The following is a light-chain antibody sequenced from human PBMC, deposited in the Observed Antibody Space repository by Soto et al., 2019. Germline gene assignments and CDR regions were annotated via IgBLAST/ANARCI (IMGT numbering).Light chain of an antibody. V-gene: IGLV2-14*01. CDR2: DVS. J-gene: IGLJ2*01. CDR3: SSYTPSLTIV. Sequence: QSVLTQPASVSGSPGQSITISCTGTSDDIGRYNSVTWYQQYPGKAPKVTIYDVSYRPSGVSDRFSGSKTGNTASLTISGLQPDDEASYYCSSYTPSLTIVFGGGTKLTVL. CDR1: SDDIGRYNS.